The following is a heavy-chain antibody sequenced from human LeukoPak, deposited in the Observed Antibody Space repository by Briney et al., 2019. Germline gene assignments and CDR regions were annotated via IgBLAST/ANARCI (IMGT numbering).Heavy chain of an antibody. CDR1: GFTFSSYG. Sequence: PGGSPRLSCAASGFTFSSYGMHWVRQAPGKGLEWVAVISYDGSNKYYADSVKGRFTISRDNSKNTLYLQMNSLRAEDTAVYYCAKGGYYDSSGYYDKNDYWGQGTLVTVSS. CDR3: AKGGYYDSSGYYDKNDY. J-gene: IGHJ4*02. D-gene: IGHD3-22*01. CDR2: ISYDGSNK. V-gene: IGHV3-30*18.